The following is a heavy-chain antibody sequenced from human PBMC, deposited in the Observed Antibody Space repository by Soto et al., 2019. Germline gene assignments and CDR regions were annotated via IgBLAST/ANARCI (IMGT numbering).Heavy chain of an antibody. V-gene: IGHV2-5*01. CDR3: EHRSRDGGTVTTGFDY. Sequence: QITLKESGPPLVKPTQTLTLTCTFSGFSLSTCGGGVGWIRQPPGKALEWLALVYWNDGKPYSPFLKSRLTITKDTSKGQVVLTMTNMDPVDTATYYCEHRSRDGGTVTTGFDYWGQGILVTVSS. J-gene: IGHJ4*02. D-gene: IGHD4-17*01. CDR1: GFSLSTCGGG. CDR2: VYWNDGK.